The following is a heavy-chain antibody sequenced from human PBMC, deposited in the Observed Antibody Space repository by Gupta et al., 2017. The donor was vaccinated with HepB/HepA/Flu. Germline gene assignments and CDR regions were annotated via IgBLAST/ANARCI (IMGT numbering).Heavy chain of an antibody. Sequence: EVQLLESGGGLVQPGGSLRLSCAASGFTFSSDAMSWVRQAPGKGLEWVSAISGSGGSTYYADSVKGWFIISRDNSKNTLYLQMNSLSAEDTAVYYCAKDHWRFGELRFGYWGQGTLVTVSS. CDR1: GFTFSSDA. CDR2: ISGSGGST. CDR3: AKDHWRFGELRFGY. D-gene: IGHD3-10*01. J-gene: IGHJ4*02. V-gene: IGHV3-23*01.